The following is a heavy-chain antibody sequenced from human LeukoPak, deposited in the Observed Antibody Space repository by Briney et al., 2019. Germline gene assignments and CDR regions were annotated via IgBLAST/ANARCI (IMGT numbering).Heavy chain of an antibody. CDR2: IKQDGSEK. Sequence: GGSLRLSCAASGFTFSSYWMSWVRQAPGKGLEWVANIKQDGSEKYYVDSVKGRFTISRDNAKNSLYLQMNSLRAEDMAVYYCAELGITMIGGVWGKGTTVTISS. V-gene: IGHV3-7*01. J-gene: IGHJ6*04. D-gene: IGHD3-10*02. CDR3: AELGITMIGGV. CDR1: GFTFSSYW.